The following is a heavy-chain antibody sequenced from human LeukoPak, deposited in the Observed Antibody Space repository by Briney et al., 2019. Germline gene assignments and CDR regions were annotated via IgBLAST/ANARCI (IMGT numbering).Heavy chain of an antibody. CDR3: ARGSSVATILPFDY. D-gene: IGHD5-12*01. Sequence: VASVKVSCKASGYTFTGYYVHWVRQAPGQGLEWMGWINPNSGGTNYAQKFQGRVTMTRDTSISTAYMELSRLRSDDTAVYYCARGSSVATILPFDYWGQGTLVTVSS. CDR2: INPNSGGT. J-gene: IGHJ4*02. CDR1: GYTFTGYY. V-gene: IGHV1-2*02.